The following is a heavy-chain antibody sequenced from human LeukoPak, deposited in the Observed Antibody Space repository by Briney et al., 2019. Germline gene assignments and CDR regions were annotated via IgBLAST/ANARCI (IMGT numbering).Heavy chain of an antibody. CDR2: INHSGIT. V-gene: IGHV4-34*01. D-gene: IGHD3-10*01. CDR1: GGSFSGYF. J-gene: IGHJ4*02. CDR3: ARGVGFVKIDY. Sequence: SETLSLTCAVYGGSFSGYFWSWIRQPPGKGLEWIGEINHSGITNYNPSLKSRVTTSVDTSKNQFSLKLSSVTAADTAVYYCARGVGFVKIDYWGQGTPVTVSS.